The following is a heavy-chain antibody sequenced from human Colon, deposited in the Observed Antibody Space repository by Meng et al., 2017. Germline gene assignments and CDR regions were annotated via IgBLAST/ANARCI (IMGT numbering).Heavy chain of an antibody. CDR2: INSGGSDI. CDR1: GFTFSDLY. CDR3: VTTARQADH. D-gene: IGHD6-6*01. J-gene: IGHJ5*02. V-gene: IGHV3-11*01. Sequence: QVQLVESGGTLVTPGGSLRLSCAASGFTFSDLYMSWVRQAPGKGLEWLSYINSGGSDIAYADSVKGRFTISRDNARNSLYLQMSSLRAEDTAVYYCVTTARQADHWGQGNLVTVPQ.